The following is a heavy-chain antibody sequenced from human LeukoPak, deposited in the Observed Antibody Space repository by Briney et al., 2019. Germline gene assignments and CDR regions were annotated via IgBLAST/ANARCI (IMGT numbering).Heavy chain of an antibody. CDR1: GYTLTELS. CDR2: FDPEDGET. Sequence: GASVEVSCKVSGYTLTELSMHWVRQAPGKGLEWMGGFDPEDGETIYAQKFQGRVTITANKFTSTAYMELSSLTSEDTAVYYCARLGGQDIVVVAVNYYYYMDVWGKGTTVTVSS. D-gene: IGHD2-2*01. V-gene: IGHV1-24*01. CDR3: ARLGGQDIVVVAVNYYYYMDV. J-gene: IGHJ6*03.